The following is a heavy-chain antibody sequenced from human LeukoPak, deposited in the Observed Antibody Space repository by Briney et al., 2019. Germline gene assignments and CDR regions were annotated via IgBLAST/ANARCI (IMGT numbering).Heavy chain of an antibody. CDR1: GFTFDDYG. CDR2: INWNGGST. V-gene: IGHV3-20*04. D-gene: IGHD3-10*01. CDR3: ARDSSEGSLDY. J-gene: IGHJ4*02. Sequence: GGSLRLSCAASGFTFDDYGMSWVRQAPGKGLEWVSGINWNGGSTGYADSVKGRFTISRDNAKNSLYLQMNSLRDEDTALYYCARDSSEGSLDYWGQGTLVTVSS.